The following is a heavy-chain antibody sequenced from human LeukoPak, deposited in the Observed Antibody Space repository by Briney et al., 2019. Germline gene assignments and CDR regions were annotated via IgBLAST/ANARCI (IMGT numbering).Heavy chain of an antibody. CDR2: ISSSSSYI. Sequence: PGGSLRLSCAASGFTFSSYSMNCVRQAPGKGLEWVSSISSSSSYIYYADSVKGRFTISRDNAKNSLYLQMNSLRAEDTAVYYCARVLAAAGTWFFDYWGQGTLVTVSS. CDR1: GFTFSSYS. CDR3: ARVLAAAGTWFFDY. J-gene: IGHJ4*02. V-gene: IGHV3-21*01. D-gene: IGHD6-13*01.